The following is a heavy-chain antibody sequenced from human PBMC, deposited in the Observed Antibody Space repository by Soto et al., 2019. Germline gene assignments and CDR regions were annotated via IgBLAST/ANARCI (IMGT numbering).Heavy chain of an antibody. CDR2: IDPSDSYT. CDR3: ATIKGARPAD. CDR1: GYSFTSYL. Sequence: XESLKISCKGSGYSFTSYLISWVRQMPGKGLDWMGRIDPSDSYTNYSPSFQGHVTISADKSISTAYLQWSSLKASDTAMYYCATIKGARPADWGQGTLVTVSS. J-gene: IGHJ4*02. D-gene: IGHD6-6*01. V-gene: IGHV5-10-1*01.